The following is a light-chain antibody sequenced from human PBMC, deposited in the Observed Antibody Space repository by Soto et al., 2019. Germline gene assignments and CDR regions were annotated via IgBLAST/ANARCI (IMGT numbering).Light chain of an antibody. Sequence: DIVMTQSPDSLAVSLGERATINCKSSQSVLYSSHNKNYLAWYQQKPGQPPKLLIYWASTRESGVPDRFSGSGCGTDFTLTISSLQAEDGAVYYGQEDYSTPCTFGQGTKLEIK. CDR2: WAS. J-gene: IGKJ2*02. V-gene: IGKV4-1*01. CDR1: QSVLYSSHNKNY. CDR3: QEDYSTPCT.